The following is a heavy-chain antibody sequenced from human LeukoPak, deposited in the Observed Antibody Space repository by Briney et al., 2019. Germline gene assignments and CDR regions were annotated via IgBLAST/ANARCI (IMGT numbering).Heavy chain of an antibody. D-gene: IGHD3-9*01. V-gene: IGHV4-59*01. CDR3: ARDRVDILTGYPNWFDP. CDR1: GGSISSYY. Sequence: SETLSLTCTVSGGSISSYYWSWIRQPPGKGLEWIGYIYYSGSTNYNPSPKSRVTISVDTSKNQLSLKLSSVTAADTAVHYCARDRVDILTGYPNWFDPWGQGTLVTVSS. CDR2: IYYSGST. J-gene: IGHJ5*02.